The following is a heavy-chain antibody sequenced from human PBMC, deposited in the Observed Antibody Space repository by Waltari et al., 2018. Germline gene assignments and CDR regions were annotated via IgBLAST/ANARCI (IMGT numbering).Heavy chain of an antibody. V-gene: IGHV5-51*01. CDR3: ARRRNYPGGAMDV. CDR1: GPSFTRHR. CDR2: IYPGDSDT. Sequence: EVLPLLPGAAVQPPVESLTTSCKPSGPSFTRHRLGWLPQLPGKRLEWMGIIYPGDSDTRYSPSFQGQITISADKSISTAYLQWSSLKASDTAMYYCARRRNYPGGAMDVWGQGTTVTVSS. D-gene: IGHD4-4*01. J-gene: IGHJ6*02.